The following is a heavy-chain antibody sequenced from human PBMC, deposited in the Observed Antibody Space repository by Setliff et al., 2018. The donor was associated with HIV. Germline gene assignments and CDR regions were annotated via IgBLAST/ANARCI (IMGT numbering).Heavy chain of an antibody. Sequence: ASVKVSCKASGYTFTSYGITWARQAPGQGLEWMGWISSYSDNTFYARSLQGRVTMTTDTASSTSYMELRSLRSDDTAMYYCARIRAGALLNAFDIWAQGTMVTVSS. CDR3: ARIRAGALLNAFDI. J-gene: IGHJ3*02. CDR1: GYTFTSYG. D-gene: IGHD1-26*01. CDR2: ISSYSDNT. V-gene: IGHV1-18*01.